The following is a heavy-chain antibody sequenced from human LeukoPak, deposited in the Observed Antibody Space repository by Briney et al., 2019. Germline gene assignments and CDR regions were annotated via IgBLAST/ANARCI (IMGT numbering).Heavy chain of an antibody. J-gene: IGHJ6*03. CDR1: GYTFSAYY. Sequence: ASVKVSCKASGYTFSAYYMHWVRQAPGQGLEWMGWIHPNSGGTNYAQKFQGRVTMTGDTSISTAYMEVSRLRSDDTAVYYCARGPFSAGRGLDRGYYYYYMDVWGKGTTVTVSS. D-gene: IGHD3-10*01. CDR3: ARGPFSAGRGLDRGYYYYYMDV. CDR2: IHPNSGGT. V-gene: IGHV1-2*02.